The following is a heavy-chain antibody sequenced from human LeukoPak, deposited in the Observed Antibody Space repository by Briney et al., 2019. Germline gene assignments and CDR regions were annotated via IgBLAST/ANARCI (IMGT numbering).Heavy chain of an antibody. CDR2: ISWNSGSI. V-gene: IGHV3-9*01. Sequence: GGSLRLSCAASGFTFDDYAMHWVRQAPGKGLEWVSGISWNSGSIGYADSVKGRFTISRDNAKNSLYLQMNSLRADDTALYYCAKGLAGATDDAFDIWGQGTMVTVSS. J-gene: IGHJ3*02. CDR1: GFTFDDYA. CDR3: AKGLAGATDDAFDI. D-gene: IGHD1-26*01.